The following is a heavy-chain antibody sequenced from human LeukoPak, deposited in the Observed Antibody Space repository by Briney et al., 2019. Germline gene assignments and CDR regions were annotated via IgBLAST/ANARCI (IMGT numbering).Heavy chain of an antibody. CDR2: IYPGGSDI. CDR3: ARYSSRWYNFDY. Sequence: GESLKISCKGSGYSFTSYWIGWVRQMPGKGLKWVAIIYPGGSDIRYSPSFQGRVTISADKSITTAYLQWSSLKASDTAMHYCARYSSRWYNFDYWGQGTLVTVSS. V-gene: IGHV5-51*01. CDR1: GYSFTSYW. D-gene: IGHD6-13*01. J-gene: IGHJ4*02.